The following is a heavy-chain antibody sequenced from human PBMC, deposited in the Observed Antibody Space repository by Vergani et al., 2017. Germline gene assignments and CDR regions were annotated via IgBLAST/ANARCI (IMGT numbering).Heavy chain of an antibody. CDR1: GGSISSGGYY. CDR2: IYYSGST. V-gene: IGHV4-31*03. D-gene: IGHD2-15*01. Sequence: QVQLQESGPGLVKPSQTLSLTCTVSGGSISSGGYYWSWIRQHPGKGLEWIGYIYYSGSTYYNPSLKSRVTISVDTSKNQFSLKLSSVTAADTAVYYCARGGVVATPPVDAFDIWGQGTMVTVSS. J-gene: IGHJ3*02. CDR3: ARGGVVATPPVDAFDI.